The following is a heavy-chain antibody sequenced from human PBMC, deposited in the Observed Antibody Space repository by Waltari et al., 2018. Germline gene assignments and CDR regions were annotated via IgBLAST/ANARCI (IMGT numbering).Heavy chain of an antibody. J-gene: IGHJ4*02. CDR3: ARSSGWPGIIDY. D-gene: IGHD6-19*01. CDR2: IKQEGSEK. Sequence: EVQLVESGGDLVQPGGSLRLSCAASGFTFSSYWMSWVRQTPEKGLEWVANIKQEGSEKYYVDSVKGRFTISRDDARNSLYLHMNSLRADDTAVYYCARSSGWPGIIDYWGQGTLVTVSS. CDR1: GFTFSSYW. V-gene: IGHV3-7*01.